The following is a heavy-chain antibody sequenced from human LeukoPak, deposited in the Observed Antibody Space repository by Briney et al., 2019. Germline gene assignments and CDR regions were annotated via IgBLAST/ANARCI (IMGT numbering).Heavy chain of an antibody. Sequence: PSETLSLTCRVSGGSISSSSYYWGWIRQPPGKGLEWIGSIYHSGSTYYNPSLKSRVTISVDTSKNQFSLKLSSVTAADTAVYYCAREGDSSSSSPPYYMDVWGKGTTVTVSS. D-gene: IGHD6-6*01. CDR1: GGSISSSSYY. V-gene: IGHV4-39*07. CDR3: AREGDSSSSSPPYYMDV. CDR2: IYHSGST. J-gene: IGHJ6*03.